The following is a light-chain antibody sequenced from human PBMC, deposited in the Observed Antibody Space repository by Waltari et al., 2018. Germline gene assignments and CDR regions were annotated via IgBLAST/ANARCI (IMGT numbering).Light chain of an antibody. CDR1: QPISSN. Sequence: EIVMTQSPATLSVSPGERATLSCRASQPISSNLAWYQHKPGQAPRLLISGASTRASGIPARFSGSGSGTQFTLTINSLQSEDFAVYYCQQYNIRLTFGGGTKVDI. J-gene: IGKJ4*01. V-gene: IGKV3-15*01. CDR3: QQYNIRLT. CDR2: GAS.